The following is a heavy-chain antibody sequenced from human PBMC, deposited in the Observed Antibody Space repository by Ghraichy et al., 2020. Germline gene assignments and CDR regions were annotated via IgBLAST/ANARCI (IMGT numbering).Heavy chain of an antibody. CDR3: AKDPGGGNWNDGPWAFDI. CDR1: GFTFSSYA. V-gene: IGHV3-23*01. Sequence: GGSLRLSCAASGFTFSSYAMSWVRQAPGKGLEWVSAISGSGGSTYYADSVKGRFTISRDNSKNTLYLQMNSLRAEDTAVYYCAKDPGGGNWNDGPWAFDIWGQGTMVTVSS. J-gene: IGHJ3*02. D-gene: IGHD1-20*01. CDR2: ISGSGGST.